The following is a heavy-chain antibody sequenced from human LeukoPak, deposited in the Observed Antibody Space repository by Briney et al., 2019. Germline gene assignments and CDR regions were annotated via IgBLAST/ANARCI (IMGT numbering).Heavy chain of an antibody. Sequence: GGSLRLSCAASGFTFSSYAMSWVRQASGRGLEWMSASSGSGGITFYAESARGRFTISRDNSRNTLYLQMNSLRVEDTAVYYCAKFSAGSEALDVWGRGTRVTVSS. CDR3: AKFSAGSEALDV. V-gene: IGHV3-23*01. CDR1: GFTFSSYA. CDR2: SSGSGGIT. D-gene: IGHD1-14*01. J-gene: IGHJ6*04.